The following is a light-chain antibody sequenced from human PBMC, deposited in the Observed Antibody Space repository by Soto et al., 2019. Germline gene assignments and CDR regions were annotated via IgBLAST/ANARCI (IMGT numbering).Light chain of an antibody. CDR3: QKFSAVPT. V-gene: IGKV1-27*01. Sequence: DIQMTQSPSSLSASVGDRVTITCRASQAIYNYLAWYQQKPGKVPTLLISAASTLQSVVPSRFSGSGSGTDFTITSSSLQPEDVATYYCQKFSAVPTFGGGTKVEI. J-gene: IGKJ4*01. CDR1: QAIYNY. CDR2: AAS.